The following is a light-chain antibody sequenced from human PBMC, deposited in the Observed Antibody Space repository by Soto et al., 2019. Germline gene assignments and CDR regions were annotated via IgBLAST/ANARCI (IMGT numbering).Light chain of an antibody. V-gene: IGLV1-40*01. Sequence: QAVVTQPPLVSGAPGQRVTISCTGSSSNIGAGYDVHWYQQLPGTAPKLLIYGNSNRPSGVPDRFSGSKSGTSASLAITGLQAEDEADYYCQSYDSSLRVVFGGGTKVTVL. CDR2: GNS. CDR1: SSNIGAGYD. CDR3: QSYDSSLRVV. J-gene: IGLJ2*01.